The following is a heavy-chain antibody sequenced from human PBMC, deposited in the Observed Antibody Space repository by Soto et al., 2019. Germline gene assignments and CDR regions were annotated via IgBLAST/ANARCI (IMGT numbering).Heavy chain of an antibody. V-gene: IGHV3-15*07. D-gene: IGHD3-10*01. Sequence: EMHLVESGGDLVKPGGSLRLSCVTSGFAFHAAWMHWVRQAPGKGLEWVGRIKSAGDGGTTDYGAAVHGRFTLSRDDLTSTLSLQMNSLKTEDTAVYFCATDLQRQFADHNDYWGQGTLVTVSS. CDR2: IKSAGDGGTT. CDR3: ATDLQRQFADHNDY. J-gene: IGHJ4*02. CDR1: GFAFHAAW.